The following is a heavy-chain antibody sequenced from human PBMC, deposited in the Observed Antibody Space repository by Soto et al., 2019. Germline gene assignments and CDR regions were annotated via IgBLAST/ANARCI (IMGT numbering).Heavy chain of an antibody. V-gene: IGHV4-39*01. CDR3: ARHSTYYDFWSGPYMDV. D-gene: IGHD3-3*01. Sequence: ETLSLTCTVSGGSISSSSYYWGWIRQPPGKGLEWIGSIYYSGSTDYNPSLKSRVTISVDTSTNQFSLKLSSVTAADTAVYYCARHSTYYDFWSGPYMDVWGQGTTVTVSS. CDR1: GGSISSSSYY. CDR2: IYYSGST. J-gene: IGHJ6*02.